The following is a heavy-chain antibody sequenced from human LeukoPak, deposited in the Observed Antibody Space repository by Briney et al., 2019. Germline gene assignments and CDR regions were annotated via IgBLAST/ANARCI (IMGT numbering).Heavy chain of an antibody. CDR2: ISAYNGNT. Sequence: ASVKVSCKASGYTFTSYGISWVRQAPGQGLEWMGWISAYNGNTNYAQKLQGRVTMTTDTSTSTAYMELRSLRSDDTAVYYCARDHVVVAPAAMTSDYWGQGTLVTVSS. CDR1: GYTFTSYG. D-gene: IGHD2-2*01. CDR3: ARDHVVVAPAAMTSDY. J-gene: IGHJ4*02. V-gene: IGHV1-18*01.